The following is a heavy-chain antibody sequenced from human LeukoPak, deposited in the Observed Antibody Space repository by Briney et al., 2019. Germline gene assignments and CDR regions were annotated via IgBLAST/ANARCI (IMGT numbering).Heavy chain of an antibody. CDR1: GGSFSGYY. CDR3: ARGSPMVRGVIGVFDY. J-gene: IGHJ4*02. CDR2: INHSGST. D-gene: IGHD3-10*01. Sequence: SETLSLTCAVYGGSFSGYYWSWIRQPPGKGLEWIGEINHSGSTNYNPSLKSRVTISVDTSKNQFSLKLSSVTAADTAVYYCARGSPMVRGVIGVFDYWGQGTLVTVSS. V-gene: IGHV4-34*01.